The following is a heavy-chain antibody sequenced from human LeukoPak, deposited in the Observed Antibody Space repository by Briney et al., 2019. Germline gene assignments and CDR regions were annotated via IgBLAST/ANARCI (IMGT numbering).Heavy chain of an antibody. Sequence: ASVKVSCTASGGTFSNDAVSWVRQAPGEGLKWMGRVIPFLGTTNYAHTFQGRVTITADQDTQTAYMELRSLRSEDTAVYFCARGPSSDLRTGFFFGYFDDWGQGTLITVSS. CDR3: ARGPSSDLRTGFFFGYFDD. J-gene: IGHJ4*02. CDR2: VIPFLGTT. V-gene: IGHV1-69*11. CDR1: GGTFSNDA. D-gene: IGHD3/OR15-3a*01.